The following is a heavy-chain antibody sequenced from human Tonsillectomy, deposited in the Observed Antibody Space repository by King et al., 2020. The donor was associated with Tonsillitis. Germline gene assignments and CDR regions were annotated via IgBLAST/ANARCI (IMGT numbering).Heavy chain of an antibody. CDR2: ISWNSGSI. J-gene: IGHJ2*01. CDR3: AKAPYSSGWYLDL. V-gene: IGHV3-9*01. Sequence: VQLVESGGGLVQPGRSLRLSCAASGFTFDEYAMHWVRQAPGKGLEWVSGISWNSGSIGYADSVKGRFTISRDNAKNSLYLQMNGLRAEDTALYYCAKAPYSSGWYLDLWGRGTLVTVSS. CDR1: GFTFDEYA. D-gene: IGHD6-19*01.